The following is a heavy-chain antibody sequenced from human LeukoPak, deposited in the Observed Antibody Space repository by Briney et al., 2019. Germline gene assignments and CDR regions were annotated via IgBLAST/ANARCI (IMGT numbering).Heavy chain of an antibody. D-gene: IGHD3-22*01. CDR1: GGISNSHA. J-gene: IGHJ4*02. CDR3: ATTNDGGGYQWGDFFDF. Sequence: SVKVSCKASGGISNSHAISWVRQAPGQGLEWMGRIIPNLGTTNRAQNFQDRVTLTADKSTNTAYMELTSLTSDDTAVYYCATTNDGGGYQWGDFFDFWGQGTLVTVSS. V-gene: IGHV1-69*04. CDR2: IIPNLGTT.